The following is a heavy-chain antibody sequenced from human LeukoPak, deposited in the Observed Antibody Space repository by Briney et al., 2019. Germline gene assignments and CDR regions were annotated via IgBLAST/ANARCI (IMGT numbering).Heavy chain of an antibody. CDR1: GGSISSSSYY. D-gene: IGHD5-12*01. V-gene: IGHV4-61*05. CDR2: INYSGST. Sequence: PSETLSLTCTVSGGSISSSSYYWGWIRPPPGKGLEGIGHINYSGSTNYNPSLKSPVTISLDMSKNQFSLNLNSVTAADTAVYYCARGVRTSGYYRPDVFDFWGLGTTVTASS. CDR3: ARGVRTSGYYRPDVFDF. J-gene: IGHJ3*01.